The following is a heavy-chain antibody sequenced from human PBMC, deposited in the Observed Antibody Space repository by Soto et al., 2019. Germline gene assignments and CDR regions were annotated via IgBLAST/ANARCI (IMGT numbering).Heavy chain of an antibody. CDR1: GFTFNNYA. CDR3: AKGRGGSGSLPPRVDF. CDR2: ISGGGDTT. V-gene: IGHV3-23*01. Sequence: EVQLLESGGGLVQPGGSLRLSCAASGFTFNNYAMTWVRQAPGKGLEWVSAISGGGDTTSYADSVKGRCTVSRDGSKNTLYLQMSSLRAEDTALYYCAKGRGGSGSLPPRVDFWGQGTLVTVSS. J-gene: IGHJ4*02. D-gene: IGHD3-10*01.